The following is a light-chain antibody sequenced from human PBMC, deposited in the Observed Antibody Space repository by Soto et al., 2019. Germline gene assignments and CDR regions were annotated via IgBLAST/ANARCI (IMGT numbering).Light chain of an antibody. CDR2: DVT. J-gene: IGLJ3*02. CDR3: MCYAGGNNWV. V-gene: IGLV2-8*01. CDR1: SSDVGTHGY. Sequence: QSALAQPPCASLSPGQSVTISCTGTSSDVGTHGYVSWYQQHAGKAPKLMIYDVTKRPSGVPDRFSGSKSANTASLTVSGLQAEDEADYYCMCYAGGNNWVFGGGTKVTVL.